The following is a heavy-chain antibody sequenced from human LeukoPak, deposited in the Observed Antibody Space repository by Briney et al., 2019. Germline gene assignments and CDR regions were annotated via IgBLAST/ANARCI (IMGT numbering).Heavy chain of an antibody. J-gene: IGHJ5*02. D-gene: IGHD6-19*01. V-gene: IGHV4-38-2*02. Sequence: SETLSLTCTVSGYSISSGYYWGWIRQPPGKGLEWIGSIYYSGSTYYNPSLKSRVTVSVDTSKNQFSLKLSSVTAADTAVYYCARPDSSGWYDNVWFDPWGQGTLVTVSS. CDR3: ARPDSSGWYDNVWFDP. CDR2: IYYSGST. CDR1: GYSISSGYY.